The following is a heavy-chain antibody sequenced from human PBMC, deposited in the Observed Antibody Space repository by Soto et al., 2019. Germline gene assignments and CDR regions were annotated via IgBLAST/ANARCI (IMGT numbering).Heavy chain of an antibody. V-gene: IGHV1-3*05. CDR3: ARVSGWYVLDY. D-gene: IGHD6-19*01. J-gene: IGHJ4*02. Sequence: QVQLVQSGAEEKNPGASVKVSCKASGYTFTSSAMPWVRQAPGQRLEWMGWINAGNGNTKYSQKFQGRVTITRDTSASTAYMELSSLRSEDTAVYYCARVSGWYVLDYWGQGTLVTVSS. CDR1: GYTFTSSA. CDR2: INAGNGNT.